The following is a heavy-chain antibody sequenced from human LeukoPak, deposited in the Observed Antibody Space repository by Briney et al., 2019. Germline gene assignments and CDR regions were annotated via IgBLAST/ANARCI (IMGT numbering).Heavy chain of an antibody. CDR2: ISSSSSYI. V-gene: IGHV3-21*01. CDR1: GFTFSSYS. Sequence: GGSLRLSCAASGFTFSSYSTNWVRQAPGKGLEWVSSISSSSSYIYYADSVKGRFTISRDNAKNSLYLQMNSLRAEDTAVYYCARDLANQLDDYWGQGTLVTVPS. CDR3: ARDLANQLDDY. J-gene: IGHJ4*02. D-gene: IGHD2-2*01.